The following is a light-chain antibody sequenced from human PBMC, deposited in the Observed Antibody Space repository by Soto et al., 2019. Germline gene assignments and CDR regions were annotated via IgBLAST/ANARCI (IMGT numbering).Light chain of an antibody. Sequence: ETAMQHSLATFSLTPEKRATLSCRASQSVSSSYLAWYQQKPGQGPRLLMYGASSRATGIPDRFSGSGSGTDFTLTISRLEPEDFVVYYCQQYGSSPRTFGQGTNVDIK. CDR3: QQYGSSPRT. J-gene: IGKJ1*01. V-gene: IGKV3-20*01. CDR1: QSVSSSY. CDR2: GAS.